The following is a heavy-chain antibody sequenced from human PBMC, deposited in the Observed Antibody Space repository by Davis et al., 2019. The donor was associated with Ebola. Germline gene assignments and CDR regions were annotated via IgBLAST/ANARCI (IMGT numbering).Heavy chain of an antibody. CDR2: ISAYNGNT. CDR3: ARDLGKTLADHADY. J-gene: IGHJ4*02. CDR1: GYTFTSYG. Sequence: AASVKVSCKASGYTFTSYGITWVRQAPGQGLSLMGWISAYNGNTNYAQNVQDRVTMTTDTSTSIAYRELRSLRSDDTAVYYCARDLGKTLADHADYWGQGTLVTVSS. V-gene: IGHV1-18*01. D-gene: IGHD6-19*01.